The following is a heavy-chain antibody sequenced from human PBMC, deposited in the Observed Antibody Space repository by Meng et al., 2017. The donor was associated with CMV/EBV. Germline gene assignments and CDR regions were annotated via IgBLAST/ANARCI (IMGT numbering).Heavy chain of an antibody. CDR2: INPSGGNT. V-gene: IGHV1-46*01. J-gene: IGHJ6*02. CDR3: ARVAYYDFWSGYLPLYYYYYGMDV. CDR1: GYTFTSYY. Sequence: ASVKVSCKASGYTFTSYYMHWVRQAPGQGLEWMGIINPSGGNTNYAQKLQGRVTMTTDTSTSTAYMELRSLRSDDTAVYYCARVAYYDFWSGYLPLYYYYYGMDVWGQGTTVTVSS. D-gene: IGHD3-3*01.